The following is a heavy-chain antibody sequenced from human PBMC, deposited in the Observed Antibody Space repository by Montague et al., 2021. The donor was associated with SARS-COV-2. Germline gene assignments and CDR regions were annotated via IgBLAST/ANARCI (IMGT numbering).Heavy chain of an antibody. J-gene: IGHJ6*02. V-gene: IGHV4-34*01. CDR3: ARGSGCSGGSCYSEWDPYYYYGMDV. Sequence: SETLSLTCTVHSRWLSWYYCAGRRNPRLNSIHHRGSYTHSGSTNYNPSLKSRVTISVDTSKNQFSLKLSSVTAADTAVYYCARGSGCSGGSCYSEWDPYYYYGMDVWGQGTTVTVSS. D-gene: IGHD2-15*01. CDR2: YTHSGST. CDR1: SRWLSWYY.